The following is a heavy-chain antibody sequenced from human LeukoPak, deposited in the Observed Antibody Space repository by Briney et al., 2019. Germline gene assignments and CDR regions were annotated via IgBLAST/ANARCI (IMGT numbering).Heavy chain of an antibody. J-gene: IGHJ4*02. CDR2: IRQDGNEK. V-gene: IGHV3-7*05. D-gene: IGHD6-19*01. CDR3: ARLSGDWYLVDY. Sequence: GGSLRLSCVASGFTFSNYWMTWVRRAPGKGLEWVANIRQDGNEKYYVDSVKGRFSIYRDNAKNSLSLHKNDLRAEDTAVYYCARLSGDWYLVDYWGQGSLVTVSS. CDR1: GFTFSNYW.